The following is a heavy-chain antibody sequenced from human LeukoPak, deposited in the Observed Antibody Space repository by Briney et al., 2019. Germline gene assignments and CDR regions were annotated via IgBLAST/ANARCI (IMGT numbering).Heavy chain of an antibody. V-gene: IGHV3-33*01. CDR2: IWYDGSNK. D-gene: IGHD3-22*01. CDR3: ARVGGSSGQDAFDI. Sequence: GGSLRLSYAASGFTFSSYGMHWVRQAPGKGLEWVAVIWYDGSNKYYADSVKGRFTISRDNSKNTLYLQMNSLRAEDTAVYYCARVGGSSGQDAFDIWGQGTMVTVSS. CDR1: GFTFSSYG. J-gene: IGHJ3*02.